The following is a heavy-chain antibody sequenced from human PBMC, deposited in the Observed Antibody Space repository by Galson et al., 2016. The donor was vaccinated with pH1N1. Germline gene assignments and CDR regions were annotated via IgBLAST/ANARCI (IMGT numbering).Heavy chain of an antibody. Sequence: SVKVSCKASGGTFTNYPISWVRQAPGQGLEWMGGIVAIFGTTNYAQKFQGRVTITADKSSSTVYMEVNRLTSQDTAVYYCARGYSYHNNDGFDLWGQGTMVTVSA. CDR1: GGTFTNYP. J-gene: IGHJ3*01. D-gene: IGHD5-18*01. V-gene: IGHV1-69*06. CDR3: ARGYSYHNNDGFDL. CDR2: IVAIFGTT.